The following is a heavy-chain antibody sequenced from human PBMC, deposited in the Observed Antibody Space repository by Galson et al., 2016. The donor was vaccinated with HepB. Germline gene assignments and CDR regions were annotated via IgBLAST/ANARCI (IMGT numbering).Heavy chain of an antibody. J-gene: IGHJ4*02. CDR1: GFNSRSYW. V-gene: IGHV3-7*03. Sequence: LRLSCAVSGFNSRSYWMSWVRQAPGKGLEWVANIKPDGSEKYYVDSVKGRFSISRDNTQKSLYLQMNSLRAEDTAVYYCAGGYFWFGEGLSDYWGQGTLVTVSS. D-gene: IGHD3-10*01. CDR2: IKPDGSEK. CDR3: AGGYFWFGEGLSDY.